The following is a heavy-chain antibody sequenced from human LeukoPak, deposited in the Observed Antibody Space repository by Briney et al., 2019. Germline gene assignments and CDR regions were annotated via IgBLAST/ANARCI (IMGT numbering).Heavy chain of an antibody. CDR3: ARVGVVVPAAINWFDP. Sequence: SETLSLTCTASGGSISSYYWSWIRQPPGKGLEWIGYIYYSGSTNYNPSLKSRVTISVDTSKNQFSLKLSSVTAADTAVYYCARVGVVVPAAINWFDPWGQGTLVTVSS. V-gene: IGHV4-59*01. J-gene: IGHJ5*02. CDR1: GGSISSYY. D-gene: IGHD2-2*02. CDR2: IYYSGST.